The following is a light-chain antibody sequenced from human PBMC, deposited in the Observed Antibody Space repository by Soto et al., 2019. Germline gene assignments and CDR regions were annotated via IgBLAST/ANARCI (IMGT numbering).Light chain of an antibody. CDR1: QSVSSSY. CDR3: QQYGSSGT. J-gene: IGKJ1*01. Sequence: EIVWTQFPGTLSLSPGERATLSCRASQSVSSSYLAWYKQKPGQAPRLLIYGASSRATGIPDRFSGSGSGTDFTLTIRRLEPEDFAVYYCQQYGSSGTFGQGTKVDIK. CDR2: GAS. V-gene: IGKV3-20*01.